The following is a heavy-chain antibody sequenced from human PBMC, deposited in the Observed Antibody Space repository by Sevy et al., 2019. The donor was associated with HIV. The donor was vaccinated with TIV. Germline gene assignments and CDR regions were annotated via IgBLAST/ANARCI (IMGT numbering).Heavy chain of an antibody. CDR3: ARVDEQRWLRLYYFDY. D-gene: IGHD5-12*01. CDR1: GFTFSSYT. CDR2: ISSDSGYI. J-gene: IGHJ4*02. Sequence: GGSLRLSCAASGFTFSSYTFNWVRQAPGKGLEWVSSISSDSGYIYKADSVKGRFTISRDNSKNTLYLQMNSLRAEDTAVYYCARVDEQRWLRLYYFDYWGQGTLVTVSS. V-gene: IGHV3-21*01.